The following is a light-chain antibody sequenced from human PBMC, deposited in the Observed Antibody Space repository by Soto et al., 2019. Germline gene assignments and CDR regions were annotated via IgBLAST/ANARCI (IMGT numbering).Light chain of an antibody. CDR3: SSYPTSITRV. Sequence: QSALTQPASVSGSRGKSIAISPTGSSSEVGFYNYVSWYQQHPGEFPKLIIFEVSNRPSGDSNRFSGSKSGKTASLTISGLHAEDEAAYYCSSYPTSITRVFGTGT. V-gene: IGLV2-14*01. J-gene: IGLJ1*01. CDR2: EVS. CDR1: SSEVGFYNY.